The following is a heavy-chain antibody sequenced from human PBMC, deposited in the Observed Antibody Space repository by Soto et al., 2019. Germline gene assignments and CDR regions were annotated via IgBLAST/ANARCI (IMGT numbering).Heavy chain of an antibody. CDR1: GYTFTSYG. V-gene: IGHV1-18*01. J-gene: IGHJ5*02. D-gene: IGHD3-9*01. CDR3: AIFGLRYFNWPPENWFDP. CDR2: ISAYNGNT. Sequence: GASVKVSCKASGYTFTSYGISWVRPAPGQGLEWMGWISAYNGNTNYAQKLQGRVTMTTDTSTSTAYMELRSLRSDDTAVYYCAIFGLRYFNWPPENWFDPWGQGTLVTVSS.